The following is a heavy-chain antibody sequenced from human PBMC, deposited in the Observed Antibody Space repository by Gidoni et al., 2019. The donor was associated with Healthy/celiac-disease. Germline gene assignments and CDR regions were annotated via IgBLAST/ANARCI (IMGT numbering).Heavy chain of an antibody. Sequence: QVQLQESGPGLVKPSQTLSLTCTVSAGSISSGDYYWSWIRQPPGKGLEWIGYIYYSGSTYYNPSLKSRVTISVDTSKNQFSLKLSSVTAADTAVYYCARDLIYCSGGSCYSYYFDYWGQGTLVTVSS. D-gene: IGHD2-15*01. CDR2: IYYSGST. CDR1: AGSISSGDYY. V-gene: IGHV4-30-4*01. CDR3: ARDLIYCSGGSCYSYYFDY. J-gene: IGHJ4*02.